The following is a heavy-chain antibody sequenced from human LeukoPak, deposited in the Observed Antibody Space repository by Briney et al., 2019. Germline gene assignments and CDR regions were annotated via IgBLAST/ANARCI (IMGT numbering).Heavy chain of an antibody. CDR3: ARGSYDSLDY. Sequence: SETLSLTCTVSGYSISSGYYWSWIRQPPGKGLEWIGYIYYSGSTNYNPSLKSRVTISVDTSKNQFSLKLSSVTAADTAVYYCARGSYDSLDYWGQGTLVTVSS. J-gene: IGHJ4*02. CDR1: GYSISSGYY. CDR2: IYYSGST. V-gene: IGHV4-61*01. D-gene: IGHD3-10*01.